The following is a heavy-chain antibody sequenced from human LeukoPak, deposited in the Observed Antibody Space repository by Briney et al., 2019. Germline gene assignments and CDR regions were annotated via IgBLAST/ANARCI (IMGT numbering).Heavy chain of an antibody. CDR3: ARDRPNYGDYRAY. Sequence: GTSLRLSCAASRFTFSNYGMHWVRQAPGKGLEWVAVIWYDGSNKNYADSVKGRFTISRDNSKNTLYLQMNSLRAEDTAVYYCARDRPNYGDYRAYWGQGTLVTVLS. CDR2: IWYDGSNK. J-gene: IGHJ4*02. V-gene: IGHV3-33*01. D-gene: IGHD4-17*01. CDR1: RFTFSNYG.